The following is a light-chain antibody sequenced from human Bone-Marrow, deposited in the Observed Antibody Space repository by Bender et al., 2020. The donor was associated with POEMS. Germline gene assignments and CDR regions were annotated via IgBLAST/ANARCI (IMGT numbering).Light chain of an antibody. CDR3: SSFTATMTQV. V-gene: IGLV2-14*02. CDR1: SADVGSYNL. CDR2: EVN. J-gene: IGLJ2*01. Sequence: QSALTQPASVSGSPGQSITISCAGSSADVGSYNLVSWYLQHPGTAPKLLLYEVNKRPSGVSDRFSGSKSGNTASLTISGLQAEDEAIYYCSSFTATMTQVFGGGTTLAVL.